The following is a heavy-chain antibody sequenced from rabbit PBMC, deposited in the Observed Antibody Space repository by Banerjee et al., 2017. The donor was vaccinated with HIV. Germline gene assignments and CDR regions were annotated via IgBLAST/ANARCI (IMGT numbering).Heavy chain of an antibody. CDR3: AGDIYGYVAYVL. J-gene: IGHJ4*01. Sequence: QEQLVEYGGDLVQPEGSLTLTCTASGFSFSSNYWICWVRQAPGKGLEWSACIYAGSGGSTWYASWAKGRFTISKTSSTTVTLQMTSLTAADTATYFCAGDIYGYVAYVLWGPGTSSPS. CDR2: IYAGSGGST. D-gene: IGHD6-1*01. V-gene: IGHV1S45*01. CDR1: GFSFSSNYW.